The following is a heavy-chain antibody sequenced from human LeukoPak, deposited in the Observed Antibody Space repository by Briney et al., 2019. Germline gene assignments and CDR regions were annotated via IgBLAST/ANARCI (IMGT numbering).Heavy chain of an antibody. V-gene: IGHV3-23*01. J-gene: IGHJ4*02. CDR2: ISGSGGST. D-gene: IGHD3-9*01. Sequence: GGSLRLTCAASGFTFSSYVMSWVRQAPGKGLEWVSAISGSGGSTYYADSVKGRFTISRDNSKNTLYLQMNSLRAEDTAVYYCATQNFDWLLDRFDYWGQGTLVTVSS. CDR1: GFTFSSYV. CDR3: ATQNFDWLLDRFDY.